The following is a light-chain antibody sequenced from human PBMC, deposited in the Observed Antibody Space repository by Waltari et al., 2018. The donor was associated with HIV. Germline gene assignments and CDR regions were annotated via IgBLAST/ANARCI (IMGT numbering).Light chain of an antibody. V-gene: IGKV1-5*03. CDR3: QQFNAYPYS. CDR1: PSVSYD. Sequence: DIRMTQSPSTLSGSVGYRVTITCRASPSVSYDLAWYQQKPGNPPKVLISNTSDVEHGVPSRFSGSGWGTEFTLTISGLQPDDFATYVCQQFNAYPYSFGQGT. CDR2: NTS. J-gene: IGKJ2*03.